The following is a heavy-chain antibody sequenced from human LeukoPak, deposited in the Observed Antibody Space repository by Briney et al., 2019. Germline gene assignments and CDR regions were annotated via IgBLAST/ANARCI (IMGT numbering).Heavy chain of an antibody. J-gene: IGHJ4*02. V-gene: IGHV1-2*02. CDR3: AASSMVRGVIMN. D-gene: IGHD3-10*01. CDR2: INPNSGGT. CDR1: GYTFTGYY. Sequence: ASVKDSCKASGYTFTGYYMHWVRQAPGQRLEWMGWINPNSGGTNYAQKFQGRVTMTRDTSISTAYMELSRLRSDDTAVYYCAASSMVRGVIMNWGQGTLVTVSS.